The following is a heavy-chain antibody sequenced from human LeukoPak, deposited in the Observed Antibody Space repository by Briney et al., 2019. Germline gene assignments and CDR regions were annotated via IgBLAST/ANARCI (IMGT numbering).Heavy chain of an antibody. V-gene: IGHV1-2*02. J-gene: IGHJ5*02. Sequence: GASVKVSCKASGYTFTGYYMHWVRQAPGQGLEWMGWINPNSGGTNYAQKFQGRVTMTRDTSISTAYMELSRLRSDDTAVYYCAREGVGDTDTNWFDPWGQGTLVTVSS. CDR2: INPNSGGT. D-gene: IGHD2-21*01. CDR1: GYTFTGYY. CDR3: AREGVGDTDTNWFDP.